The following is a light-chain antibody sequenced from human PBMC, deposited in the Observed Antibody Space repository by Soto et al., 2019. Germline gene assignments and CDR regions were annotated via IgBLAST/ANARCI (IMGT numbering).Light chain of an antibody. CDR3: QQFNSYPQT. Sequence: AIQLTQSPSSLSASVGDRVTITCRASQGISSALAWYQQKPGKAPKLLIYDASSLESGVPSRFSGSGSGTDFTLTISSLQPEDSATYYCQQFNSYPQTFGQGTRLEIK. J-gene: IGKJ5*01. V-gene: IGKV1-13*02. CDR2: DAS. CDR1: QGISSA.